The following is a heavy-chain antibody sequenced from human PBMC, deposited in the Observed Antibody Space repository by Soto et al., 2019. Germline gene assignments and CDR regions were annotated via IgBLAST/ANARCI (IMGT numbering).Heavy chain of an antibody. V-gene: IGHV3-23*01. CDR1: GFTYSSYA. D-gene: IGHD3-22*01. J-gene: IGHJ4*02. CDR2: ISGSGGST. Sequence: PGGSLRLSCAASGFTYSSYAMSWVRQAPGKGLEWVSAISGSGGSTYYADSVKGRFTISRDNSKNTLYLQMNSLRAEDTAVYYCAKVRPYYYDSSGYPIDYWGQGTLVTVSP. CDR3: AKVRPYYYDSSGYPIDY.